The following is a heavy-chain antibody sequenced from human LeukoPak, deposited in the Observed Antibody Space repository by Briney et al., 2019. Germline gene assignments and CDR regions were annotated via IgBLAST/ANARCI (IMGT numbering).Heavy chain of an antibody. Sequence: SETLSLTCTVSGGCISSSSYYWGWIRQPPGKGLEWIGSIYYSGSTYYNPSLKSRVTISVDTSKNQFSLKLSSVTAADTAVYYCARHPEDFDCWGQGTLVTVSS. J-gene: IGHJ4*02. CDR3: ARHPEDFDC. CDR2: IYYSGST. CDR1: GGCISSSSYY. V-gene: IGHV4-39*01. D-gene: IGHD1-14*01.